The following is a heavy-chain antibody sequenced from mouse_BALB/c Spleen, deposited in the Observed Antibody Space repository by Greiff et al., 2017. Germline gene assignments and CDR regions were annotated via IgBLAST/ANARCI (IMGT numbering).Heavy chain of an antibody. CDR1: GFSLSTSGMG. CDR2: IYWDDDK. V-gene: IGHV8-12*01. Sequence: QVTLKVSGPGILQPSQTLSLTCSFSGFSLSTSGMGVSWIRQPSGKGLEWLAHIYWDDDKRYNPSLKRRLTISKDTSSNQVFLKITSVDTADTATYNCARRQGGNGYYGYDLAMDYWGQGTSVTVSS. D-gene: IGHD2-2*01. J-gene: IGHJ4*01. CDR3: ARRQGGNGYYGYDLAMDY.